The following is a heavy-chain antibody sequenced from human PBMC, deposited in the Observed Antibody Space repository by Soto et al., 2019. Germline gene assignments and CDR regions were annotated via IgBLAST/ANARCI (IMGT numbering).Heavy chain of an antibody. CDR2: IYPGDSDT. CDR3: ARAKYYDFWSGYYGWFDP. J-gene: IGHJ5*02. D-gene: IGHD3-3*01. V-gene: IGHV5-51*01. CDR1: GYSFTSYW. Sequence: PGESLKISCKGSGYSFTSYWIGWVRQMPGKGLEWMGIIYPGDSDTRYSPSFQGQVTISADKSISTAYLQWSSLKASDTAMYYCARAKYYDFWSGYYGWFDPWGQGTLVTV.